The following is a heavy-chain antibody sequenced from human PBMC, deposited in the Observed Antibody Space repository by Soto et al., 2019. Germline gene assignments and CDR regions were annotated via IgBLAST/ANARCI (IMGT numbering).Heavy chain of an antibody. D-gene: IGHD3-3*02. J-gene: IGHJ6*02. CDR3: ARAAVISYYYGMDV. CDR2: INAGNGNT. V-gene: IGHV1-3*01. Sequence: QVQLVQSGAEVKKPGASVKVSCKASGYTFTSYAMHWVHQAPGQRLEWMGWINAGNGNTKYSQKFQGRVTITRDTSASTAYMELSSLRSEDTAVYYCARAAVISYYYGMDVWGQGTTVTVSS. CDR1: GYTFTSYA.